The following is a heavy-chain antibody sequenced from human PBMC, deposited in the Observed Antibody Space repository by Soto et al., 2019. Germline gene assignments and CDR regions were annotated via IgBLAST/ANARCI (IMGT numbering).Heavy chain of an antibody. V-gene: IGHV4-34*01. CDR3: ARGRMLWSYYYGMDV. CDR1: GGSFSGYY. CDR2: INHSGST. J-gene: IGHJ6*02. Sequence: SETLSLTCAVYGGSFSGYYWSWIRQPPGKGLEWIGEINHSGSTNYNPSLKSRVTISVDTSKNQFSLKLSSVTAADTAVYYCARGRMLWSYYYGMDVWGQGTTVTVSS. D-gene: IGHD5-18*01.